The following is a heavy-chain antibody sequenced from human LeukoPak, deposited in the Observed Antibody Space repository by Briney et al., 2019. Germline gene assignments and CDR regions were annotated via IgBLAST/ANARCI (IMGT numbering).Heavy chain of an antibody. J-gene: IGHJ6*04. Sequence: SETLSLTCTVSGGSISSGSYYGSWIRQPAGKGLEWIGRIYTSGSTNYNPSLKSRVTISVDTSKNQFSLKLSSVAAADTAVYYCARVQGDFWSGYSDVWGKGTTVTVSS. V-gene: IGHV4-61*02. D-gene: IGHD3-3*01. CDR2: IYTSGST. CDR1: GGSISSGSYY. CDR3: ARVQGDFWSGYSDV.